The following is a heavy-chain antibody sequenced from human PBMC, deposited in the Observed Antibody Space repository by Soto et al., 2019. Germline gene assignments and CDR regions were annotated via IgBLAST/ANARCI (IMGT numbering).Heavy chain of an antibody. V-gene: IGHV3-53*04. CDR2: IYSGGST. Sequence: GGSLRLSCAASGFTVSSNYMSWVRQAPGKGLEWVSVIYSGGSTYYADSVKGRFTISRHNSKNTLYLQMNSLRAEDTAVYYCATPDTAMVQGAFDIWGQGTMVTVSS. D-gene: IGHD5-18*01. J-gene: IGHJ3*02. CDR3: ATPDTAMVQGAFDI. CDR1: GFTVSSNY.